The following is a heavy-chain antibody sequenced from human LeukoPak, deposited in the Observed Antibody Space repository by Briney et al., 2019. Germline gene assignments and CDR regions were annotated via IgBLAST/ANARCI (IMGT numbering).Heavy chain of an antibody. Sequence: GGSLRLSCAASGFSFRTYYMTWVRQAPGRGLEWVAHISSDGTATWYVDSVKGRFAISRDNAKNSLYLQMNSLRAEDTAVYYCARDGYSYASDHWGQGALATVSS. CDR3: ARDGYSYASDH. CDR2: ISSDGTAT. CDR1: GFSFRTYY. D-gene: IGHD3-22*01. J-gene: IGHJ5*02. V-gene: IGHV3-7*01.